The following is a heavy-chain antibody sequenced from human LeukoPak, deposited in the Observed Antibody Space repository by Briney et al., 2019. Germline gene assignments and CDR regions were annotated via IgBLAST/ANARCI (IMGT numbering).Heavy chain of an antibody. CDR2: INHSGST. CDR3: ARVKAARPYYFDY. D-gene: IGHD6-6*01. J-gene: IGHJ4*02. V-gene: IGHV4-34*01. CDR1: GGSIISYY. Sequence: PSETLSLTCTVSGGSIISYYWSWIRQPPGKGLEWTGEINHSGSTNYNPPLKSRVTISVDTSKNQFSLKLSSVTAADTAVYYCARVKAARPYYFDYWGQGTLVTVSS.